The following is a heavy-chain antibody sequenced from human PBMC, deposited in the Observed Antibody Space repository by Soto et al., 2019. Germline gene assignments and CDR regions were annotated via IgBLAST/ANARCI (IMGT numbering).Heavy chain of an antibody. CDR1: EFTFSGRS. CDR2: IDKVGTDS. V-gene: IGHV3-74*01. CDR3: ARGWFGPDV. Sequence: EVQLVESGGGLVQPGGSLRPSCAASEFTFSGRSVHWVRQAPGKGLVWVSGIDKVGTDSTYADSVKGRFTSSRDNAKKTVYLQMNSLRVKDTDVYYCARGWFGPDVGGKGTTVTVSS. J-gene: IGHJ6*03. D-gene: IGHD3-10*01.